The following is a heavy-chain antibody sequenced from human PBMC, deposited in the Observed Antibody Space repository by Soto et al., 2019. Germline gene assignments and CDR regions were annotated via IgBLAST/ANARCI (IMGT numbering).Heavy chain of an antibody. CDR2: ISGSGGST. V-gene: IGHV3-23*01. D-gene: IGHD1-7*01. CDR3: AKDLNNWNYVGWFDP. J-gene: IGHJ5*02. Sequence: PGGSLRLSCAASGFTFSSYAMSWVRQAPGKGLEWVSAISGSGGSTYYADSVKGRFTISRDNSKNTLYLQMNSLRAEDTAVYYCAKDLNNWNYVGWFDPWGQGTLVTVSS. CDR1: GFTFSSYA.